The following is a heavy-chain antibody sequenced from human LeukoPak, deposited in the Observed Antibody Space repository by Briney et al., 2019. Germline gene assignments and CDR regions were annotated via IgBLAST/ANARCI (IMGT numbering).Heavy chain of an antibody. D-gene: IGHD3-22*01. Sequence: GGSLRLSCAASGFTFSSYAMSWVRQAPGKGLEWVSAISGGGSTYYADSVKGRFTISRDNSKNTLYLQMNSLRAEDTAVYYCAKDRDYYDSSGYWGPYYYYGMDVWGQGTTVTVSS. CDR2: ISGGGST. CDR3: AKDRDYYDSSGYWGPYYYYGMDV. J-gene: IGHJ6*02. CDR1: GFTFSSYA. V-gene: IGHV3-23*01.